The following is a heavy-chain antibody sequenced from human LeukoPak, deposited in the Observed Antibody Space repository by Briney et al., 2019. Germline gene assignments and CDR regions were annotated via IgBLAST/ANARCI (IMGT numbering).Heavy chain of an antibody. CDR2: INHSGST. J-gene: IGHJ6*03. D-gene: IGHD5-18*01. Sequence: GSLRLSCAASGFTFSSYSMNWIRQPPGKGLEWIGEINHSGSTNYNPSLKSRVTISVDTSKNQFSLKLSSVTAADAAVYYCASTEDYSYGSDYYYYMDVWGKGTTVTISS. CDR3: ASTEDYSYGSDYYYYMDV. CDR1: GFTFSSYS. V-gene: IGHV4-34*01.